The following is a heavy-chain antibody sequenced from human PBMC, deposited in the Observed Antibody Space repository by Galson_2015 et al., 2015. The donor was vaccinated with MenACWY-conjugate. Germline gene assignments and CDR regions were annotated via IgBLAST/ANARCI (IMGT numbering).Heavy chain of an antibody. CDR1: GFIFNTYW. D-gene: IGHD6-13*01. CDR2: INPGGSST. J-gene: IGHJ2*01. V-gene: IGHV3-74*01. Sequence: SLRLSCAASGFIFNTYWMHWVRQAPGKGLVWVSRINPGGSSTTYADSVKDRFTISRDNAKNTLYLQMNSLRPEDTAVYYCARDRRAAGAFRANWYFNLWGRGTLVTVSS. CDR3: ARDRRAAGAFRANWYFNL.